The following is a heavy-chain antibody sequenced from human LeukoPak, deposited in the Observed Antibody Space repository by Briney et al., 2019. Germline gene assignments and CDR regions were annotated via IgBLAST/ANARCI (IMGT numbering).Heavy chain of an antibody. CDR3: AGHRSSSCFDY. V-gene: IGHV4-59*08. J-gene: IGHJ4*02. Sequence: ASETLSLTCTVSGGSISSYYWSWIRQPPGKGLEWIGYIYYSGSTNYNPSLKSRVTISVDTSKNQFSLKLSSVTAADTAVYYCAGHRSSSCFDYWGQGTLVTVSS. CDR2: IYYSGST. D-gene: IGHD6-13*01. CDR1: GGSISSYY.